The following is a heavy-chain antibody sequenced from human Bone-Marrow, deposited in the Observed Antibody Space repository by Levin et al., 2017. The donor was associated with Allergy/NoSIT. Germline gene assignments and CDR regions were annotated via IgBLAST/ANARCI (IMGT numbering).Heavy chain of an antibody. CDR2: IYYSGST. Sequence: SQTLSLTCTVSGGSISSSSYYWGWIRQPPGKGLEWIGSIYYSGSTYYNPSLKSRVTISVDTSKNQFSLKLSSVTAADTAVYYCARQGGMATIRGSFDYWGQGTLVTVSS. J-gene: IGHJ4*02. CDR3: ARQGGMATIRGSFDY. D-gene: IGHD5-24*01. CDR1: GGSISSSSYY. V-gene: IGHV4-39*01.